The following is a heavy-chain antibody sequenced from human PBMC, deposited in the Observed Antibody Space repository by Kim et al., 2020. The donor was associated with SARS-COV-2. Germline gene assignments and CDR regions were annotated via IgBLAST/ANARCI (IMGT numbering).Heavy chain of an antibody. V-gene: IGHV3-21*01. CDR2: ISSSSSYI. Sequence: GGSLRLSCAASGFTFSSYSMNWVRQAPGKGLEWVSSISSSSSYIYYADSVKGRFTISRDNAKNSLYLQMNSLRAEDTAVYYCASPLIAARRGSDYWGQGTLVTVSS. D-gene: IGHD6-6*01. CDR1: GFTFSSYS. CDR3: ASPLIAARRGSDY. J-gene: IGHJ4*02.